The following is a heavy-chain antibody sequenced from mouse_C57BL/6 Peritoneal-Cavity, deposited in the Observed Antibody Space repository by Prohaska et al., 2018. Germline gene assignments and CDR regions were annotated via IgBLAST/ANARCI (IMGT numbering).Heavy chain of an antibody. D-gene: IGHD2-5*01. CDR3: ATYYSNYWFAY. CDR1: GIDFSRYW. CDR2: INPDSSTI. Sequence: EVKLLQSGGGLVQPGGSLKLSCAASGIDFSRYWMSWVRRAPGKGLEWIGEINPDSSTINYAPSLKDKFIISRDNAKNTLYLQMSKVRSEDTALYYCATYYSNYWFAYWGQGTLVTVCA. J-gene: IGHJ3*01. V-gene: IGHV4-1*01.